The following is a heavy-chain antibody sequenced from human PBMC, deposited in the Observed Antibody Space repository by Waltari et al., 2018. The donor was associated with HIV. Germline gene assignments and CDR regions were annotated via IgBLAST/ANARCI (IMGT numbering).Heavy chain of an antibody. V-gene: IGHV4-31*03. CDR1: GGSISSGGYY. CDR3: ARASDGYSSSWYGGTYYFDY. J-gene: IGHJ4*02. Sequence: QVQLQESGPGLVKPSQTLSLTCTVSGGSISSGGYYWRWLRQPPGRCLEWIGYIYYSGSTYDNPSLKSRVTIAVDTSKNQFSLKLSSVTAADTAVYYCARASDGYSSSWYGGTYYFDYWGQGTLVTVSS. D-gene: IGHD6-13*01. CDR2: IYYSGST.